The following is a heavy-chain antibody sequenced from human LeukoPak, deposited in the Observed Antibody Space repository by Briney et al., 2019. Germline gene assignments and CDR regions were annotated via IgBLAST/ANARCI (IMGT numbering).Heavy chain of an antibody. V-gene: IGHV3-48*03. D-gene: IGHD6-19*01. Sequence: PGGSLRLSCVVSGITFSSYEMNWVRQAPGKGLEWVSYISTSGSTIYYADSVKGRFTISRDNAKNSLYLQMNGPRAEDTAIYYYASPQWLAFWGQGTLVTVSS. J-gene: IGHJ4*02. CDR1: GITFSSYE. CDR3: ASPQWLAF. CDR2: ISTSGSTI.